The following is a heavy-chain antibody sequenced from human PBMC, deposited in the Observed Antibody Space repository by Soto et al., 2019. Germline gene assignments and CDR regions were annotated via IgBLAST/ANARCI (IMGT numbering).Heavy chain of an antibody. CDR1: GFTFNTYP. Sequence: GGSLRLSCATSGFTFNTYPMTWVRQAPGKGLGWVSSISSTAGRTSSYADSVRGRFTISRDNSKNTLYLQMNSLRADDTAAYYCARAIVGGTLHAFDIWGQGTMVTVSS. CDR2: ISSTAGRT. D-gene: IGHD1-26*01. J-gene: IGHJ3*02. V-gene: IGHV3-23*01. CDR3: ARAIVGGTLHAFDI.